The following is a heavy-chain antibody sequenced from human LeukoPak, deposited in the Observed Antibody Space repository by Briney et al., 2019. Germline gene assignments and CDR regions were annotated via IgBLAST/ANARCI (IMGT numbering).Heavy chain of an antibody. CDR2: IYHSGRA. Sequence: SQTLSLTCTVSGGSLSSGGYSWSWIRQSPGKGLGWIGYIYHSGRAYYNPSLKSRVTISVDTSKNQFSLKLSSVTAADTAVYYCARGPGSGYYTRFDYWGQGTLVTVSS. J-gene: IGHJ4*02. V-gene: IGHV4-30-2*06. D-gene: IGHD3-3*01. CDR3: ARGPGSGYYTRFDY. CDR1: GGSLSSGGYS.